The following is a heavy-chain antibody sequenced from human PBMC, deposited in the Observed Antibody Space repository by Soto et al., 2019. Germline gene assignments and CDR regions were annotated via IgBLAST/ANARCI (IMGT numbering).Heavy chain of an antibody. CDR3: ARGSGYSGSSYWDY. CDR2: IYDSGNT. CDR1: GGSITSSY. D-gene: IGHD5-12*01. V-gene: IGHV4-59*01. Sequence: QVQLQESGPGLVKPSETLSLTCFVSGGSITSSYWIWIRQPPGKGLEWIGYIYDSGNTNYNPSLTSRVTTSVDTSKNQFSMKLSSVTAADTAVYYCARGSGYSGSSYWDYWGQGTLVTVSS. J-gene: IGHJ4*02.